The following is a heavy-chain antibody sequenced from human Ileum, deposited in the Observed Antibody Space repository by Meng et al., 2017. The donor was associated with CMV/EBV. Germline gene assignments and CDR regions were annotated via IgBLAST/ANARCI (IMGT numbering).Heavy chain of an antibody. V-gene: IGHV4-39*07. Sequence: QRQRKDSGPGLVKPAEPLSLTCTASGDPISSGSHSWAWFRQPPGKRLEWIGSMYFSGIADYNPSLKSRVTISLHATQKQFSLRLTSVTAADSAVYFCARDLTNKWFYYWGQGTLVTVFS. CDR1: GDPISSGSHS. D-gene: IGHD1-26*01. J-gene: IGHJ4*02. CDR3: ARDLTNKWFYY. CDR2: MYFSGIA.